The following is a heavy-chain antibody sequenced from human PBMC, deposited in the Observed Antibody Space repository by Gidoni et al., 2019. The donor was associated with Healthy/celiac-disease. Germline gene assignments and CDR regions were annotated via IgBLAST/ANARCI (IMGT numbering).Heavy chain of an antibody. D-gene: IGHD6-19*01. CDR2: IKQDGSEK. Sequence: EVQLVESGGGLVQPGGSLRLSCAASGFTFSSYWILWFRPDPGKGLEWVANIKQDGSEKYYVDSVKGRFTISRDNAKNSLYLQMNSLRAEDTAVYYCARDGVMKELRGGWYAALTRAFDIWGQGTMVTVSS. CDR3: ARDGVMKELRGGWYAALTRAFDI. J-gene: IGHJ3*02. V-gene: IGHV3-7*01. CDR1: GFTFSSYW.